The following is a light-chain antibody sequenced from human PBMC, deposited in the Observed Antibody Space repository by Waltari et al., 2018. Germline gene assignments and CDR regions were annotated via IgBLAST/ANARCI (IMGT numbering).Light chain of an antibody. CDR2: EDN. V-gene: IGLV6-57*02. CDR3: QSYDGNNVV. J-gene: IGLJ3*02. CDR1: SGSIATNY. Sequence: NFMLTQPHSVSESPGKTVTISCTGSSGSIATNYVQWFQQRPGSAPTIVIYEDNLRPSGVPDRCSGSIDSSSNSASLTISGLKTEDEADYYCQSYDGNNVVFGGGTKLTVL.